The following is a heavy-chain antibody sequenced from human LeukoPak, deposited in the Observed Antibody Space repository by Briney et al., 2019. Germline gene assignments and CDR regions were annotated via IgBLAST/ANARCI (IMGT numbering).Heavy chain of an antibody. CDR1: GGTFSSYA. J-gene: IGHJ5*02. CDR3: AREARFFLGFDP. V-gene: IGHV1-69*05. CDR2: IIPKFGTA. Sequence: ASVKVSCKASGGTFSSYAINWVRQAPGQGLEWMGGIIPKFGTANYAQKFQGRVTITTDESTSTAYMELSSLRSEDTAVYFCAREARFFLGFDPWGQGTLVTVSS. D-gene: IGHD3-3*01.